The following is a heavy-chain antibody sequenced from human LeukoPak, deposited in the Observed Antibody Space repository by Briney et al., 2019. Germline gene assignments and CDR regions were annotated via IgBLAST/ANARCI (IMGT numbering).Heavy chain of an antibody. J-gene: IGHJ4*02. V-gene: IGHV3-23*01. CDR1: GVPFSNFA. CDR3: AKDSSTVATPFDY. CDR2: VGSSGGNT. Sequence: GGSLRLSCAASGVPFSNFAMSWARQAPGKGLEWVSLVGSSGGNTYYADSVKGRFTISRDNSKDTLYLQMNSLRADDTAVYYCAKDSSTVATPFDYWGQGALVTVSS. D-gene: IGHD4-23*01.